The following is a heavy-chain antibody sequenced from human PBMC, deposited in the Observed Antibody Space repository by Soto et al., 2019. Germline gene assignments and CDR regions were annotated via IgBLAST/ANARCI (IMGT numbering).Heavy chain of an antibody. J-gene: IGHJ6*02. D-gene: IGHD3-10*01. CDR3: PKPLRFLALALDYYYPIGV. V-gene: IGHV3-30*18. CDR1: GFTFSTYG. CDR2: ISDDGTNK. Sequence: GGSLRLSCAVSGFTFSTYGMHWVRQAPGKGLEWVALISDDGTNKDYADSVRGRFAVSRDNSKNSLFLQMNSLRTEDTAVYYCPKPLRFLALALDYYYPIGVWGQGPTFT.